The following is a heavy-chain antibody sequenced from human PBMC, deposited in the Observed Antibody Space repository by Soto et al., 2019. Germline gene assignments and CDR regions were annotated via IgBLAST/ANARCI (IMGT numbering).Heavy chain of an antibody. D-gene: IGHD6-19*01. CDR1: GDSVSRNSAA. CDR3: ARDQSSGWYYYYYGMDV. J-gene: IGHJ6*02. CDR2: TYYRSKWYN. Sequence: SQTLSLTCAISGDSVSRNSAAWNWIRQSPSRGLEWLGRTYYRSKWYNDYAVSVKSRITINPDTSKNQFSLQLNSVTPEDTAVYYCARDQSSGWYYYYYGMDVWGQGTTVTVSS. V-gene: IGHV6-1*01.